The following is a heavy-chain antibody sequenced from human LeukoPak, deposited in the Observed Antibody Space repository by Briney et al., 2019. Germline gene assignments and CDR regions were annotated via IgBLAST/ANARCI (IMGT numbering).Heavy chain of an antibody. V-gene: IGHV3-23*01. J-gene: IGHJ4*02. CDR2: IGGDGGRT. CDR1: GFMFTTYA. CDR3: AKASRQGAVASPLDY. Sequence: GGSLRLSCAASGFMFTTYAMSWVRQARGKGLEWVSAIGGDGGRTYYADSVKGRFTISRDSSKDTVFLQMNSLRAEDTAVYYCAKASRQGAVASPLDYWGQGTLVTVSS. D-gene: IGHD6-19*01.